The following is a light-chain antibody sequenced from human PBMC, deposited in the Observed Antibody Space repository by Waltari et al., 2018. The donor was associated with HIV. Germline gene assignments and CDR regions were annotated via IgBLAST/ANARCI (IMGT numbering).Light chain of an antibody. Sequence: DIVMTQSPLSLPVTPGEPASISCTSNQSLPRNAYNHVNCYLQRPGQSPQLLIYLGSIRASGVPDSFTGSGFGTDFTLKINRVAAEDDGLYYCMQALQTPFTFGPGTKVYIK. CDR2: LGS. CDR3: MQALQTPFT. J-gene: IGKJ3*01. V-gene: IGKV2-28*01. CDR1: QSLPRNAYNH.